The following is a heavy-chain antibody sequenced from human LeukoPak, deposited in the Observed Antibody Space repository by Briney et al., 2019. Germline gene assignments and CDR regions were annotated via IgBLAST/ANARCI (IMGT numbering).Heavy chain of an antibody. CDR1: GFTFSSYG. CDR3: ARGGYIDY. J-gene: IGHJ4*02. CDR2: ISYDGSNK. V-gene: IGHV3-30*03. Sequence: PGGSLRLSCAASGFTFSSYGMHWVRQAPGKGLEWVAVISYDGSNKYYADSVKGRFTISRDTAKSSLYLLMTSLRDDDTAVYYCARGGYIDYWGQGTLVTVSS. D-gene: IGHD5-12*01.